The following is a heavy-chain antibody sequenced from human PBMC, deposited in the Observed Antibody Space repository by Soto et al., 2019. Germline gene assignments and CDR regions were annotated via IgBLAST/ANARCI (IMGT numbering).Heavy chain of an antibody. J-gene: IGHJ5*02. CDR1: GFTFSSYS. V-gene: IGHV3-48*01. CDR3: ARDQGSPPLDWFDP. Sequence: EVPLVESGGGLVQPGGSLRLSCAASGFTFSSYSMNWVRQAPGKGLEWVSYISSSSSTIYYADFVKGPCTISRDNAKNSLYLQMNSLRAEDTAVYYCARDQGSPPLDWFDPWGQGTLVTVSS. CDR2: ISSSSSTI. D-gene: IGHD2-15*01.